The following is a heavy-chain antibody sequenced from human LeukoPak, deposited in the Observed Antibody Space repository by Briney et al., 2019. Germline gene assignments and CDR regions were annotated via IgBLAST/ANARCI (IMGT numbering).Heavy chain of an antibody. CDR2: ITSDGSSA. CDR1: GFIFSNYW. V-gene: IGHV3-74*01. Sequence: GGSLRLSCAASGFIFSNYWMHWVRQAPGKGLVWVSRITSDGSSASYADSVKGRFTISRDNAKNTLYLQMNSLRAEDTAVYYCARDGSLPDYWGQGTLVTVSS. CDR3: ARDGSLPDY. J-gene: IGHJ4*02.